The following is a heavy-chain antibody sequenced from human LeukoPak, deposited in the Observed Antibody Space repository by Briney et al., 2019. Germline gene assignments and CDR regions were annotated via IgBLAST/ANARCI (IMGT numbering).Heavy chain of an antibody. CDR3: ARYLNSGPEDF. D-gene: IGHD1-26*01. J-gene: IGHJ4*02. CDR1: GFTFSNYW. CDR2: IKYDGRET. Sequence: PGGSLRLSCAATGFTFSNYWMSWFRQAPGKGLEWVANIKYDGRETQYVDSVKGRFTISRDNAKNPVFLQMNSLRAEDTAVYYCARYLNSGPEDFWGQGNLVTVSS. V-gene: IGHV3-7*01.